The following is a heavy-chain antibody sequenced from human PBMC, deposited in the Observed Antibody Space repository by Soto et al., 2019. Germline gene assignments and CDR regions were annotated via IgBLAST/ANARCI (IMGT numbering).Heavy chain of an antibody. CDR3: ARXGRTYYYDSRGFPPPDY. J-gene: IGHJ4*02. CDR2: IYYSGST. D-gene: IGHD3-22*01. V-gene: IGHV4-30-4*01. CDR1: GGSISSGDYY. Sequence: PSETLSLTCTVSGGSISSGDYYWSWIRQPPGKGLEWIGYIYYSGSTYYNPSLKSRVTISVDTSKNQFSLKLSSVTAADTAVYYCARXGRTYYYDSRGFPPPDYWGQGTLVTVSS.